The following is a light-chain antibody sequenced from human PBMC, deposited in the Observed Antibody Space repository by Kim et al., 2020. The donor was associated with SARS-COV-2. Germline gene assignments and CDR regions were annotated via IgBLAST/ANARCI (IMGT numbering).Light chain of an antibody. CDR1: SSNLENNY. Sequence: GQKVTISCAGSSSNLENNYVSWYQQLPQTAPTLVIYDNNTRASGIPDRFSGSKSGSSATLGITGLQTGDEADYYCATWDNSLSALFGGGTQLTVL. CDR2: DNN. V-gene: IGLV1-51*01. J-gene: IGLJ2*01. CDR3: ATWDNSLSAL.